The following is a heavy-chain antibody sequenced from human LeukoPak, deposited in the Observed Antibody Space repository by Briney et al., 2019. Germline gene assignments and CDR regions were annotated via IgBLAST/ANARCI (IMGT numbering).Heavy chain of an antibody. Sequence: PGGSLRLSCAASGFTFSSYAMNWVRQAPGKGLEWVSAISGSGGSTYYADSVKGRFTISRDNSKNTLYLQMNSLRAEDTAVYYCAKGRRHHEKPRFVYWGQGTLVTVSS. CDR2: ISGSGGST. CDR1: GFTFSSYA. CDR3: AKGRRHHEKPRFVY. V-gene: IGHV3-23*01. D-gene: IGHD1-14*01. J-gene: IGHJ4*02.